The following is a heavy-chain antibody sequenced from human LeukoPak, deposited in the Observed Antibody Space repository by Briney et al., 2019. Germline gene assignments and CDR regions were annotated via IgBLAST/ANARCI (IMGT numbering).Heavy chain of an antibody. J-gene: IGHJ4*02. Sequence: PGGSLRLSCAASGFTFSSYGMHWVRQAPGKGLEWVAFIRYDGSNKYYADSVKGRFTISRDNSKNTLYLLMNSLRAEDTAVYYCAKRGLSRSSGYYYDYWGQGTLVTVSS. V-gene: IGHV3-30*02. CDR2: IRYDGSNK. CDR1: GFTFSSYG. CDR3: AKRGLSRSSGYYYDY. D-gene: IGHD3-22*01.